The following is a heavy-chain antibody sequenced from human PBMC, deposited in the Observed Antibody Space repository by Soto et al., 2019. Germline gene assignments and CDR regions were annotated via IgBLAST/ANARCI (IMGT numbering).Heavy chain of an antibody. D-gene: IGHD3-3*01. CDR3: ARGAGIFGGVAFDY. V-gene: IGHV1-69*01. CDR1: GGTFSGYG. CDR2: VIPILAST. J-gene: IGHJ4*02. Sequence: QVQLVQSGAEVKKPGSSVKVSCKASGGTFSGYGISWVRQAPGQGLEWMGGVIPILASTYYAQDFQGRITITADESTSTVYMELRRLRSDDTAVYYCARGAGIFGGVAFDYLGQGTLVTVSS.